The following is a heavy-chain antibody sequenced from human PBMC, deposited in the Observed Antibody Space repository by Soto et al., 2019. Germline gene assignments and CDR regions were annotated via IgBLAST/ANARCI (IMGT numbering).Heavy chain of an antibody. CDR2: IRSKASGGTA. J-gene: IGHJ3*02. Sequence: EVQLVESGGDLVQPGRSLRLSCTTSGFTFGDYAVSWLRQAPGKGLEWVSFIRSKASGGTAEYAASVKGRFTISRDDSKSIAYLQMNSLKTEDTAVYYCTRDLLGVRAFGMWGQGTMVTVSS. V-gene: IGHV3-49*03. CDR1: GFTFGDYA. D-gene: IGHD3-16*01. CDR3: TRDLLGVRAFGM.